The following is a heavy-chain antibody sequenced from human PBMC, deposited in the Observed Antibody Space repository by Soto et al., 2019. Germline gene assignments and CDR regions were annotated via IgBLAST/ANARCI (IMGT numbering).Heavy chain of an antibody. Sequence: QVQLVQSGAEVKKPGASVKVSCKASGYTFTSYAMHWVRQAPGQRLEWMGWINAGNGNTKYSQKFQGRVTITRDTSASSGYMELSSLRSEGTGVYYCANSATVPAAIAYWGQGTLVTVSS. D-gene: IGHD2-2*02. CDR3: ANSATVPAAIAY. CDR2: INAGNGNT. J-gene: IGHJ4*02. CDR1: GYTFTSYA. V-gene: IGHV1-3*01.